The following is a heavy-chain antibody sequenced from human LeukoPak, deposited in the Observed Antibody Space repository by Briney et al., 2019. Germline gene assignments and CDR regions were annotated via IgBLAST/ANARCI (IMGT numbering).Heavy chain of an antibody. D-gene: IGHD1-26*01. CDR2: ISYDGSNK. J-gene: IGHJ4*02. CDR1: GFTFSSYD. Sequence: GGSLRLSCAASGFTFSSYDMHWVRQAPGKGLEWVAVISYDGSNKYYADSVKGRFTISRDNAKNSLYLQMNSLRAEDTALYYCARELVGAPQTGDYWGQGTLVTVSS. CDR3: ARELVGAPQTGDY. V-gene: IGHV3-30*03.